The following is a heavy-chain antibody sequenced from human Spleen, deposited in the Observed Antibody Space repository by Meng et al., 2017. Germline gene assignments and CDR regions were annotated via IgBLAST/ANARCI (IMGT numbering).Heavy chain of an antibody. CDR3: ARVTSSGYFDY. Sequence: QLQLQESGPGRVKPSETLSLTCTVSGGSITSNNYYWGWLRQPPGKGLEWIASIYYSGRTYYNPSIKSRVTMSVDTSKPQFSLKLSYVTAADTAVFYCARVTSSGYFDYWGQGTLVTVSS. D-gene: IGHD2-2*01. V-gene: IGHV4-39*01. CDR1: GGSITSNNYY. CDR2: IYYSGRT. J-gene: IGHJ4*02.